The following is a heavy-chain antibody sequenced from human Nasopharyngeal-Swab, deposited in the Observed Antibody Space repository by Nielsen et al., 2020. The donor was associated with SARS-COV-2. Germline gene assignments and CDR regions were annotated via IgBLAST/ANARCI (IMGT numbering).Heavy chain of an antibody. CDR2: ISSSSSTI. J-gene: IGHJ6*02. CDR1: GFTFSSYS. CDR3: AGGYCSGGSCYPTPPYYYYGMDV. Sequence: GGSLRLSCAASGFTFSSYSMNWVRQAPGKGPEWVSYISSSSSTIYYADSVKGRFTISRDNAKNSLYLQMNSLRAEDTAVYYCAGGYCSGGSCYPTPPYYYYGMDVWGQGTTVTVSS. V-gene: IGHV3-48*04. D-gene: IGHD2-15*01.